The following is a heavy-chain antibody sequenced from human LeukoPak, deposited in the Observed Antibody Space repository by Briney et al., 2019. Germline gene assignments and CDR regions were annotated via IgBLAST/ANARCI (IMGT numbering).Heavy chain of an antibody. V-gene: IGHV4-59*08. Sequence: PSETLSLTCTVSSGSISSYYWSWIRQPPGRGLEWIGYVYYSGSTNYNSSLKSRVTISVDTSKNQFSLNLRSVTAADTAVYYCARHGGGTYLQYWGQGALVIVSA. CDR1: SGSISSYY. CDR2: VYYSGST. D-gene: IGHD1-26*01. CDR3: ARHGGGTYLQY. J-gene: IGHJ4*02.